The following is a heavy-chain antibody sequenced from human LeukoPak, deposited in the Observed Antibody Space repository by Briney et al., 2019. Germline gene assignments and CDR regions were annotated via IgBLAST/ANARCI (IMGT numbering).Heavy chain of an antibody. D-gene: IGHD3-10*01. J-gene: IGHJ4*02. Sequence: SETLSLTCTVSGGSISSSGYFWGWIRQSPGKGLEWIGAFYYSGTTYYNPSLKSRVTISVDTSKNHFSLRLSSVTAADTAVYYCAYGHSYDYWGQGTLVTVSS. V-gene: IGHV4-39*02. CDR1: GGSISSSGYF. CDR3: AYGHSYDY. CDR2: FYYSGTT.